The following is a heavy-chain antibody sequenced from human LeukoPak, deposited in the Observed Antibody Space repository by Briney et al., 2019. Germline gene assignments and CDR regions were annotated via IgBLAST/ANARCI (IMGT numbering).Heavy chain of an antibody. CDR3: ARATAGTGYYFDY. V-gene: IGHV4-59*01. Sequence: SETLSLTCAVSVGSISSYYWSWIRQPPGKGLEWIGYIYHSGSTNYNPSLKSRVTISVDRSKNQFSLKLSSVTAADTAVYYCARATAGTGYYFDYWGQGTLVTVSS. CDR2: IYHSGST. CDR1: VGSISSYY. D-gene: IGHD6-13*01. J-gene: IGHJ4*02.